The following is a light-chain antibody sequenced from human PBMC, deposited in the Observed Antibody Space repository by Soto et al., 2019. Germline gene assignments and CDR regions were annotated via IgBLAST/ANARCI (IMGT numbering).Light chain of an antibody. CDR1: QSVSSD. V-gene: IGKV3-15*01. CDR2: GAS. J-gene: IGKJ5*01. CDR3: QQRRSWPPTIT. Sequence: EIVMTQSLATLSVSPGERATLSCRASQSVSSDLAWYHQKPGQAPRLLIYGASTRATGIPARFSGSGSGTEFTLTISSLQSEDFAVYYCQQRRSWPPTITFGQGTRLEIK.